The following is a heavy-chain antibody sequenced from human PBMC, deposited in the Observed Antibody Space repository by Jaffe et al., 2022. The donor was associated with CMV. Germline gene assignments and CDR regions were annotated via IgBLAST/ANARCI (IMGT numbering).Heavy chain of an antibody. CDR3: ARSWEGSRNYYEFDY. Sequence: QVTLKESGPALVKPTQTLTLTCTFSGFSLTTSGMCVSWIRQPPGKALEWLARIDWDDDKYYSPSLKTRLTISKDTSKNQVVLTMTSMDHVDTATYYCARSWEGSRNYYEFDYWGQGTLVTVSS. V-gene: IGHV2-70*15. D-gene: IGHD3-10*01. CDR1: GFSLTTSGMC. J-gene: IGHJ4*02. CDR2: IDWDDDK.